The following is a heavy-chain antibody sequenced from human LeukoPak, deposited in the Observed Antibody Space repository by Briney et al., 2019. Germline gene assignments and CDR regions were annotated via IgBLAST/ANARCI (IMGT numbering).Heavy chain of an antibody. Sequence: PGGSLRLSCAASGFTFSSYSMNWVRQAPGKGLEWVSFISTSGSTKHYADSVKDRFTISRDNAKNSLYLQMNSLRAEDTAVYYCARARPGYYMDVWGKGTTVTVSS. CDR1: GFTFSSYS. D-gene: IGHD1-14*01. CDR2: ISTSGSTK. J-gene: IGHJ6*03. V-gene: IGHV3-48*01. CDR3: ARARPGYYMDV.